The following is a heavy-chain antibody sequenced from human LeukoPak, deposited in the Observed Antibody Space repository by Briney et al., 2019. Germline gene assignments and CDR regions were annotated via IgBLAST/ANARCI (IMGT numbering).Heavy chain of an antibody. CDR1: GYTFTSYY. J-gene: IGHJ3*02. D-gene: IGHD2-15*01. V-gene: IGHV1-46*01. Sequence: ASVKVSCKASGYTFTSYYMHWVRQAPGQGLEWMGIINPSGGSTSYAQKFQGRVTMTRDTSTSTAYMELSSLRSEDTAVYYCASWSQTSGHCSGGSCYRSLHRRHDAFDIWGQGTMVTVSS. CDR3: ASWSQTSGHCSGGSCYRSLHRRHDAFDI. CDR2: INPSGGST.